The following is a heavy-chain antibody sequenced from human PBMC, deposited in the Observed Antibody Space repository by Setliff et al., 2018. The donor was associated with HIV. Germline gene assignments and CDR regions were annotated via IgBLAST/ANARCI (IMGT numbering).Heavy chain of an antibody. CDR3: ARVGQQLIFRGNCFDP. Sequence: ASVKVSCKASGYTFINYHITWVRQAPGQGLEWVGSISASGINTNYTQGRVTMTTDISTSTAYMELRSLTSDDTAVYYCARVGQQLIFRGNCFDPWGQGTLVTVSS. V-gene: IGHV1-18*01. J-gene: IGHJ5*02. D-gene: IGHD6-13*01. CDR1: GYTFINYH. CDR2: ISASGINT.